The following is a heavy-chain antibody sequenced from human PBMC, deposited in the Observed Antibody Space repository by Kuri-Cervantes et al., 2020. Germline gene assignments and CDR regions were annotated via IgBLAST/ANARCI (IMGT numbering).Heavy chain of an antibody. CDR3: AKAFVYYDILTGYDKVSYYYGMDV. Sequence: GESLKISCAASGFTFSSYGMHWVRQAPGKGLEWVAVIWYDGSNKYYADSVKGRFTISRDNSKNTLYLQMNSLRAEDTAVYYCAKAFVYYDILTGYDKVSYYYGMDVWGQGTTVTVSS. CDR1: GFTFSSYG. D-gene: IGHD3-9*01. J-gene: IGHJ6*02. CDR2: IWYDGSNK. V-gene: IGHV3-30*02.